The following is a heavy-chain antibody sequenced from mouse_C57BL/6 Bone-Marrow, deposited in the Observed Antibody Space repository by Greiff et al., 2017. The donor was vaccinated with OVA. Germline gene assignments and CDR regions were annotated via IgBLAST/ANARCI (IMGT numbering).Heavy chain of an antibody. CDR2: IDPSDSYT. CDR3: ARWLLRGFAY. CDR1: GYTFTSYW. V-gene: IGHV1-59*01. Sequence: VQLQQSGAELVRPGTSVKLSCKASGYTFTSYWMHWVKQRPGQGLEWIGVIDPSDSYTNYNQKFKGKATLTVDTSSSTAYMQRSSLTSEDSAVYYCARWLLRGFAYWGQGTLVTVSA. J-gene: IGHJ3*01. D-gene: IGHD2-3*01.